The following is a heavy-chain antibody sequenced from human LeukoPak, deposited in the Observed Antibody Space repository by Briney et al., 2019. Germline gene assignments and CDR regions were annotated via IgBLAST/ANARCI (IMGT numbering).Heavy chain of an antibody. CDR3: ERHGSSSWPVDY. CDR2: IYPGDSDT. V-gene: IGHV5-51*01. D-gene: IGHD6-13*01. Sequence: GESLKISCQGSGSRFTSYWIAWVRQMPGKGLEWMGMIYPGDSDTRYSLSFQGQVTISADKSISTAYLQWSSLKASDTAMYYCERHGSSSWPVDYWGQGTLVTVSS. J-gene: IGHJ4*02. CDR1: GSRFTSYW.